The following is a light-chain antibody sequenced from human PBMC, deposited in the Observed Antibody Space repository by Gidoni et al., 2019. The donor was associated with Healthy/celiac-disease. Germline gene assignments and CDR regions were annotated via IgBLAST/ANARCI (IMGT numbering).Light chain of an antibody. Sequence: EIVLTQSPGTLSLSPGERATLACRAGQTISNNYLAWYQQRPGQAPRLRIFGASSRATGIHDRCSGSGSVTDFTLTISTLEPEDFALYYCQHYTTSMLTFGGGTRVEIK. CDR2: GAS. V-gene: IGKV3-20*01. CDR1: QTISNNY. CDR3: QHYTTSMLT. J-gene: IGKJ4*01.